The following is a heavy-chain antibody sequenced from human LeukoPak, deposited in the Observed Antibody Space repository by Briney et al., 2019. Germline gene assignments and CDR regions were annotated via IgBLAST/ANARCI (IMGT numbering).Heavy chain of an antibody. V-gene: IGHV3-30*03. CDR1: GFTFNSYG. CDR3: ARDGAAMEFDY. J-gene: IGHJ4*02. CDR2: ILNDGSNK. Sequence: GGSLRLSCAVSGFTFNSYGMHWVRQAPGKGLEWVAVILNDGSNKYYVDSVKGRFTISRDNSKNTLYLQMNSLRVEDTAVYYCARDGAAMEFDYWGQGTLVTVSS. D-gene: IGHD5-18*01.